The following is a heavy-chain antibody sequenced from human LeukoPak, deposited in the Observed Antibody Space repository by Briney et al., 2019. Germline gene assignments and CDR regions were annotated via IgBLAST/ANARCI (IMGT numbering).Heavy chain of an antibody. V-gene: IGHV4-39*01. J-gene: IGHJ3*02. D-gene: IGHD2-2*01. CDR1: GGSISSSSLY. CDR2: VYYSGST. Sequence: SETLSLTCTVSGGSISSSSLYWDWIRQPPGKGLEWGTVYYSGSTYYNPSLKSRVTISVDTSKNQFSLKLSSVTAADTALYYCARNASSLGAEAFDIWGQGTMVTVSS. CDR3: ARNASSLGAEAFDI.